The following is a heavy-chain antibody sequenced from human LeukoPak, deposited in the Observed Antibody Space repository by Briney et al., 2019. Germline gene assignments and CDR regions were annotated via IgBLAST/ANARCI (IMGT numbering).Heavy chain of an antibody. CDR2: IWYDGSNK. CDR1: GFTFSSFG. Sequence: PGGSLRLSCAASGFTFSSFGMHWVRQAPGKGLEWVAVIWYDGSNKYYADSVKGRFTISRDNSKNTLYLQMNSLRAEDTAVYYCAKGAGGCTNGVCYPYYYYYYMDVWGKGTTVTVSS. D-gene: IGHD2-8*01. V-gene: IGHV3-33*06. CDR3: AKGAGGCTNGVCYPYYYYYYMDV. J-gene: IGHJ6*03.